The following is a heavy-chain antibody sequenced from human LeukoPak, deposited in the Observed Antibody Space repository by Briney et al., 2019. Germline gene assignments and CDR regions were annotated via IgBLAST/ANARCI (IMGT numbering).Heavy chain of an antibody. D-gene: IGHD3-10*01. CDR1: GFTFSSFT. Sequence: GGSLRLSCAASGFTFSSFTMNWVRQAPGKGLEWVSSITSSSSSIYYTDSVKGRFTISRDNAKNSLYLQMNSLRAEDTAVYYCARVWRGRGLDYWGQGTLVTVSS. J-gene: IGHJ4*02. CDR3: ARVWRGRGLDY. V-gene: IGHV3-21*01. CDR2: ITSSSSSI.